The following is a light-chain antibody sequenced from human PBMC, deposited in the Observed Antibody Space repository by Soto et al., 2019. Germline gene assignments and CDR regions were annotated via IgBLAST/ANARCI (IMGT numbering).Light chain of an antibody. CDR3: QQRKDWPPLT. J-gene: IGKJ5*01. CDR2: DAS. Sequence: ETVLTPSPATLSLSPGERATLSCRASQNVENYLAWYQQKPGQAPRLLVYDASNRATGIPARVSGSGFGTDFTLTISSLEHEDFAVYYCQQRKDWPPLTFGQGTRLDIK. CDR1: QNVENY. V-gene: IGKV3-11*01.